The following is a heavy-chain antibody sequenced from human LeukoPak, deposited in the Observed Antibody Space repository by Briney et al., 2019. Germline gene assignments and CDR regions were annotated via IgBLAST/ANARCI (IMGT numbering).Heavy chain of an antibody. CDR2: IKPDGGHQ. V-gene: IGHV3-7*03. CDR3: AKDRERWLQLVDY. CDR1: GLAFSDYW. Sequence: GGSLRLSCAASGLAFSDYWMSWVRQAPGKGLEWVANIKPDGGHQNYVDSVKGRFTISRDNAKNSLYLQMNSLRAEDTAVYYCAKDRERWLQLVDYWGQGTLVTVSS. J-gene: IGHJ4*02. D-gene: IGHD5-24*01.